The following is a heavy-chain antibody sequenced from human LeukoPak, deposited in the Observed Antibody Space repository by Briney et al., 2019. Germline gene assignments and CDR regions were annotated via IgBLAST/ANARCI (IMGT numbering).Heavy chain of an antibody. CDR3: ARDGPLYSGYDSHDY. J-gene: IGHJ4*02. Sequence: GGSLRLSCAASGFTFSSYWTHWVRQAPGKGLVWVSRINSDGSSTSYADSVKGRFTISRDNAKNALYLQMNSLRAEDTAVYYCARDGPLYSGYDSHDYWGQGTLVTVSS. CDR2: INSDGSST. V-gene: IGHV3-74*01. D-gene: IGHD5-12*01. CDR1: GFTFSSYW.